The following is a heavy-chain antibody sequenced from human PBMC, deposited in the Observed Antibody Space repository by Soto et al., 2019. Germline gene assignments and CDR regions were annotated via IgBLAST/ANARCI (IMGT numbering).Heavy chain of an antibody. J-gene: IGHJ6*02. Sequence: SVKVSCKASGGTFSSYAISWVRQAPGQGLEWMGGIIPIFGTANYAQKFQGRVTMTRDTSTSTVYMELSSLRSEDTAVYYCARDEITIFGVAGGYYYYYGMDVWGQGTTVTVSS. V-gene: IGHV1-69*05. D-gene: IGHD3-3*01. CDR2: IIPIFGTA. CDR1: GGTFSSYA. CDR3: ARDEITIFGVAGGYYYYYGMDV.